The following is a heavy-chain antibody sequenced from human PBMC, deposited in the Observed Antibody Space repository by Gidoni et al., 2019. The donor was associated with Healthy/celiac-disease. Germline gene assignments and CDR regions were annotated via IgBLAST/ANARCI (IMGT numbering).Heavy chain of an antibody. V-gene: IGHV1-2*04. CDR2: INPNSGGT. J-gene: IGHJ3*02. CDR3: ARDTAAGQDAFDI. D-gene: IGHD6-13*01. CDR1: GYTFTGYY. Sequence: VQLVQSGAEVKKPGASVKVSCQASGYTFTGYYMHWVRQAPGQGLEWMGWINPNSGGTNYAQKFQGWVTMTRDTSISTAYMELSRLRSDDTAVYYCARDTAAGQDAFDIWGQGTMVTVSS.